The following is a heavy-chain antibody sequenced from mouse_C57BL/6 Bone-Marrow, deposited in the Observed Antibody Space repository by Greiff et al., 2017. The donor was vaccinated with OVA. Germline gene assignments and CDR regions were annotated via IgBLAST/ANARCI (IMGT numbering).Heavy chain of an antibody. J-gene: IGHJ1*03. CDR1: GYAFSSSW. Sequence: QVQLKESGPELVKPGASVKISCKASGYAFSSSWMNWVKQRPGKGLEWIGRIYPGDGDTNYNGKFKGKATLTADKSSSTAYMQLSSLTSEDYAVYFCAREGFPYWYFDVWGTGTTVTVSS. CDR2: IYPGDGDT. CDR3: AREGFPYWYFDV. V-gene: IGHV1-82*01.